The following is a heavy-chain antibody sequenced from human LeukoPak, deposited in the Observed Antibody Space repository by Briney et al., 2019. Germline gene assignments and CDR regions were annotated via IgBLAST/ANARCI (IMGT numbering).Heavy chain of an antibody. V-gene: IGHV4-59*01. Sequence: SETLSLTCTVSGGSISSYYWSWIRQPPGKGLEWIGYIYYSGSTNYNPSLKSRVTISVDTSKNQFSLKLSSVTAADTAAYYCARDSAEYSSSPDAFDIWGQGTMVTVSS. D-gene: IGHD6-6*01. CDR1: GGSISSYY. CDR3: ARDSAEYSSSPDAFDI. J-gene: IGHJ3*02. CDR2: IYYSGST.